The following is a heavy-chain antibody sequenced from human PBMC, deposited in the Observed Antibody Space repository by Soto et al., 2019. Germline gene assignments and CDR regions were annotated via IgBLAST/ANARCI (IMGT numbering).Heavy chain of an antibody. D-gene: IGHD1-26*01. CDR2: ISSSDSDSTI. CDR1: GFSFSDHS. CDR3: ARDAWEEATDY. Sequence: DVQLVESGGDLVQSGGSLRLSCVTSGFSFSDHSMNWVRQAPGKGLEWISYISSSDSDSTIYYADSVKGRFTISRDNAKNSLYLKMTSLAADDTGVYYCARDAWEEATDYWGQGTLVTVSS. J-gene: IGHJ4*02. V-gene: IGHV3-48*01.